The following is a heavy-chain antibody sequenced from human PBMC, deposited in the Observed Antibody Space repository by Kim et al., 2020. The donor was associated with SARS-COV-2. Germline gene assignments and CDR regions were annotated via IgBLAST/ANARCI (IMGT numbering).Heavy chain of an antibody. Sequence: ASVKVSCKASGYTFTGYYMHWVRQAPGQGLEWMGWINPNSGGTNYAQKFQGRVTMTRDTSISTAYMELSRLRSDDTAVYYCARAVVPAAMIFGVVRVRFFDYWGQGTLVTVSS. CDR2: INPNSGGT. CDR3: ARAVVPAAMIFGVVRVRFFDY. D-gene: IGHD2-2*01. V-gene: IGHV1-2*02. J-gene: IGHJ4*02. CDR1: GYTFTGYY.